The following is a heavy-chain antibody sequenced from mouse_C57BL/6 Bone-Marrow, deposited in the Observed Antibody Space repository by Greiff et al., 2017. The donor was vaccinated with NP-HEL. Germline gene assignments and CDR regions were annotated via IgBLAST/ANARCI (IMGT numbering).Heavy chain of an antibody. Sequence: VKLQQPGAELVKPGASVKLSCKASGYTFTSYWMHWVKQRPGQGLEWIGMIHPNSGSTNYNEKFKSKATLTVDKSSSTAYMQLSSLTSEDSAVYYCARTTVVARYFDVWGTGTTVTVSS. CDR2: IHPNSGST. CDR3: ARTTVVARYFDV. CDR1: GYTFTSYW. J-gene: IGHJ1*03. D-gene: IGHD1-1*01. V-gene: IGHV1-64*01.